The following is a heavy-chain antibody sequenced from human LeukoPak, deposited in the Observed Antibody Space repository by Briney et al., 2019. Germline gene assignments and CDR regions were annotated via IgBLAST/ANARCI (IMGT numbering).Heavy chain of an antibody. CDR3: AKSLDYDSSGYYSLDY. CDR2: ISYDGSNK. CDR1: GFTFSSYG. J-gene: IGHJ4*02. V-gene: IGHV3-30*18. Sequence: GGSLRLSCAASGFTFSSYGMHWVRQAPGKGLEWVAVISYDGSNKYYADSVKGRFTIPRDNSKNTLYLQMNSLRAEDTAVYYCAKSLDYDSSGYYSLDYWGQGTLVTVSS. D-gene: IGHD3-22*01.